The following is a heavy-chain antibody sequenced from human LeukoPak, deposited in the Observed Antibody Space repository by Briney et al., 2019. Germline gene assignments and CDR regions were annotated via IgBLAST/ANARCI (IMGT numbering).Heavy chain of an antibody. V-gene: IGHV3-48*01. CDR2: ISSSSSTI. CDR1: GFTFSSYS. Sequence: PGGSLRLSCAASGFTFSSYSMNWVRQAPGKGLEWVSYISSSSSTIYYADSVKGRFTISRDNAKNSLYLQMISLRAEDTAVYYCARGEGHYYDSSGYFDYWGQGTLVTVSS. J-gene: IGHJ4*02. D-gene: IGHD3-22*01. CDR3: ARGEGHYYDSSGYFDY.